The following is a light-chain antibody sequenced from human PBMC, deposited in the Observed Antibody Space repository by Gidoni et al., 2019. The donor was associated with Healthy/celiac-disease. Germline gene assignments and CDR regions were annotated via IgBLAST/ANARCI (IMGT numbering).Light chain of an antibody. CDR1: QGISNY. CDR3: LQHNSYPYT. CDR2: AAS. J-gene: IGKJ2*01. V-gene: IGKV1-17*03. Sequence: DIKMTQSPTAMSASVGDRVTITCRAIQGISNYLAWVQQKPVKVPKRLFYAASSLQSGVPSRFSGSGSGTEFTLTISSLQPEDFATYYCLQHNSYPYTFGQGTKLEIK.